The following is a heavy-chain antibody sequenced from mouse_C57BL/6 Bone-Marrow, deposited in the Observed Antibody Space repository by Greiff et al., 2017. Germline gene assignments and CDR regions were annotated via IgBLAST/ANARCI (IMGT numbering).Heavy chain of an antibody. CDR3: AEDVEGAMDY. J-gene: IGHJ4*01. V-gene: IGHV1-9*01. CDR1: GYTFTGYW. Sequence: QVQLQQSGAELMKPGASVKLSCKATGYTFTGYWIEWVQQRPGHGLEWIGEILPGSGSTTYNETFTGKATFTADTSSNTAYMQRSSLATEDSANYYCAEDVEGAMDYWGQGTSVTVSS. CDR2: ILPGSGST.